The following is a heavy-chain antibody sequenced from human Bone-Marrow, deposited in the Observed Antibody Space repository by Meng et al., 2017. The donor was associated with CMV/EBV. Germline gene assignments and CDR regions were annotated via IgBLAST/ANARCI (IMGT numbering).Heavy chain of an antibody. V-gene: IGHV4-34*01. CDR2: INHSGST. J-gene: IGHJ4*02. D-gene: IGHD3-22*01. Sequence: QVPLQQWGPGLLKPSATLCLTCAVYGGSFCGYYWSWIRQPPGKGLEWIGEINHSGSTNYNPSLKRRVTISVDTSKNQFSLKLSSVTAADTAVYYCARGGVVVNGAPFDYWGQGTLVTVSS. CDR1: GGSFCGYY. CDR3: ARGGVVVNGAPFDY.